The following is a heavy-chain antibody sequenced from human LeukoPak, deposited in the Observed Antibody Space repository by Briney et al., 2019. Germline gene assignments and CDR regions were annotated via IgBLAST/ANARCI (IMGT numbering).Heavy chain of an antibody. Sequence: SETLSLTCTVSGGSISSYYWSWIRQPPGKGLEWIGYIYYSGSTNYNPSLKSRVTISVDTSKNQFSLKLSSVTAADTAVYYFARGTHVLLWFGELSIHPGVFDYWGQGTLVTVSS. CDR3: ARGTHVLLWFGELSIHPGVFDY. CDR2: IYYSGST. D-gene: IGHD3-10*01. J-gene: IGHJ4*02. CDR1: GGSISSYY. V-gene: IGHV4-59*01.